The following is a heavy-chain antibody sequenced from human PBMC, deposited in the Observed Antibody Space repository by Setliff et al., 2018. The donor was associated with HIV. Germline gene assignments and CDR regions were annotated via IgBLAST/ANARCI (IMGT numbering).Heavy chain of an antibody. D-gene: IGHD5-12*01. J-gene: IGHJ6*03. V-gene: IGHV4-39*01. CDR2: IYYSGST. Sequence: SETLSLTCTVSGGSIRNTNYYWGWIRQPPGKGLDWIGSIYYSGSTYYNPSLKSRVAISVDTSKNQFSLKLSSVTAADTSVYYCVNSGYDGDYYYYYMDVWGKGTTVTVSS. CDR1: GGSIRNTNYY. CDR3: VNSGYDGDYYYYYMDV.